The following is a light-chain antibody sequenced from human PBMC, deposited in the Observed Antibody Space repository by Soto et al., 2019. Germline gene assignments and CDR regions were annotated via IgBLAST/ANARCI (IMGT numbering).Light chain of an antibody. J-gene: IGKJ1*01. CDR2: AAS. V-gene: IGKV1-9*01. CDR3: QQLITYPQT. CDR1: QGISTY. Sequence: DIQLTQSPSFLSASVGDRVTMTCRASQGISTYLAWYQQKPGKAPKLLIYAASTLQSGVLSRFSGSGSGTEFALAISSLQPEDFATYYCQQLITYPQTFGQGTKVDIK.